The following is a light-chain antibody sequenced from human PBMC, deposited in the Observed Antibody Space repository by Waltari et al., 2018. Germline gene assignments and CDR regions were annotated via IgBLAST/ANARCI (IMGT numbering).Light chain of an antibody. CDR1: QAISNF. J-gene: IGKJ1*01. V-gene: IGKV1-27*01. Sequence: DIQMTQSPSSLSASVGDRVTITCRASQAISNFLAWYQHKPGKVPNLLIYAASTLQSGVPSRFSGSQSGTDFTLTISSLQPEDVATYYCQKYDSAPRTFGQGTKVEIK. CDR2: AAS. CDR3: QKYDSAPRT.